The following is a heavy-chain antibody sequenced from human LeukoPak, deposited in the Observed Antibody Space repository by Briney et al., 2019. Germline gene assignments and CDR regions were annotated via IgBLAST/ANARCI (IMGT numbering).Heavy chain of an antibody. J-gene: IGHJ3*02. V-gene: IGHV3-21*01. D-gene: IGHD6-13*01. CDR2: ISRSSSYI. CDR1: GFTFSSYS. CDR3: AREGDSSSYSWFAFDI. Sequence: PGGSLRLSCAASGFTFSSYSMNWVRQAPGEGLEWVSSISRSSSYINYADSVKGRFTISRDNAKNSLYLQMNSLRAEDTAVYYCAREGDSSSYSWFAFDIWGQGTMVTVSS.